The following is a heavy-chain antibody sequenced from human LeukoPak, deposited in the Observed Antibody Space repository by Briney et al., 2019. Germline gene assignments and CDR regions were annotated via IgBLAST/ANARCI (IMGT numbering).Heavy chain of an antibody. J-gene: IGHJ4*02. CDR3: ARDRGILVTGNLDS. D-gene: IGHD6-19*01. CDR2: IWYDGNKK. V-gene: IGHV3-33*01. CDR1: GFTFSSYG. Sequence: GGSLRLSCAASGFTFSSYGMHWVRQAPGKGLEWVAVIWYDGNKKYYADSVKGRFTISRDNFKNTLDLQVNGLRAEDTALYYCARDRGILVTGNLDSWGQGTLVTVSS.